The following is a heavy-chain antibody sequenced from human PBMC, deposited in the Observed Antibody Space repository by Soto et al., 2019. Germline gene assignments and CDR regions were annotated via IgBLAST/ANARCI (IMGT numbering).Heavy chain of an antibody. J-gene: IGHJ4*02. V-gene: IGHV3-30*18. D-gene: IGHD3-22*01. CDR1: GFTFSSYG. CDR3: ANDHYDNSGDYDFDD. CDR2: ISNDGSTR. Sequence: QVQLVESGGGVVQPGRTLRLSCAASGFTFSSYGMHWVRQAPGKGLEWVAVISNDGSTRYYADSVKGRFTISRDNTENTLYLQMNSLSAEDTAVYYCANDHYDNSGDYDFDDWGQGTLVTFSS.